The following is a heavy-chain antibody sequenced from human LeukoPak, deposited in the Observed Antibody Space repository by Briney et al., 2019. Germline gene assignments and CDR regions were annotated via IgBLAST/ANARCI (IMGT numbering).Heavy chain of an antibody. CDR1: GFTFSSYA. D-gene: IGHD3-9*01. J-gene: IGHJ6*03. Sequence: GSLRLSCAASGFTFSSYAMHWVRQAPGKGLEWVAAISYDGSNKYYADSVKGRFTISRDNSKNTLYLQMNSLRAEDTAVYYCAREVRYFDWLPQYYYYMDVWGKGTTVTVSS. CDR3: AREVRYFDWLPQYYYYMDV. CDR2: ISYDGSNK. V-gene: IGHV3-30*04.